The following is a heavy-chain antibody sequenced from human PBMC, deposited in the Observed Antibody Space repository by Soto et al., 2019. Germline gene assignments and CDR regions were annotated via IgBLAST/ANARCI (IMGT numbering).Heavy chain of an antibody. J-gene: IGHJ3*02. CDR2: ISAYNGNT. V-gene: IGHV1-18*01. D-gene: IGHD3-22*01. Sequence: ASMKVSCKASGYTFTSYGISWVRQAPGQGLEWMGWISAYNGNTNYAQKLQGRVTMTTDTSTSTAYMELRSLRSDDTAVYYCARDWGDYYDSSGYRSDAFDIWGQGTMVTVSS. CDR1: GYTFTSYG. CDR3: ARDWGDYYDSSGYRSDAFDI.